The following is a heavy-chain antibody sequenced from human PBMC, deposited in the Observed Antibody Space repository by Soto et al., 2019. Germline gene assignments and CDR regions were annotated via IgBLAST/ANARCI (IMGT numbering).Heavy chain of an antibody. CDR3: AKGSSWGSGSYDAFDI. CDR1: GFTFSSYA. CDR2: ISGSGGST. Sequence: VGSVRLSCAASGFTFSSYAMSWVRQAPGKGLEWVSAISGSGGSTYYADSVKGRFTISRDNSKNTLYLQMNSLRAEDTAVYYCAKGSSWGSGSYDAFDIWGQGTTVTVSS. V-gene: IGHV3-23*01. D-gene: IGHD3-10*01. J-gene: IGHJ3*02.